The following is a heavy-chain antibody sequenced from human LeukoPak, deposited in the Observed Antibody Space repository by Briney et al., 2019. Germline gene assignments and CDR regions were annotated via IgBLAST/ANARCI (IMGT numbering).Heavy chain of an antibody. D-gene: IGHD6-19*01. Sequence: GGSLRLSCAASGFTFSEYYMNWIRQAPGKGLEWVSYISSSGSTIYYADSVKGRFTISRDNAKNSLYLQMNSLRAEDTAVYYCATRGYSSGWWGYYDYWGQGTLVTVSS. CDR2: ISSSGSTI. CDR1: GFTFSEYY. J-gene: IGHJ4*02. V-gene: IGHV3-11*01. CDR3: ATRGYSSGWWGYYDY.